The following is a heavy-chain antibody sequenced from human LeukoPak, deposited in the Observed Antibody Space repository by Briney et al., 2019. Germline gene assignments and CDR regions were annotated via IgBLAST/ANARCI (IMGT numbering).Heavy chain of an antibody. CDR1: GYTFTGYY. V-gene: IGHV1-2*02. Sequence: ASVKVSCKASGYTFTGYYMHWVRQAPGQGREGMGSINPNSGGTNYAQKFQGRVTMTRRTSFSTASMERSRLRHDDTAVYYFARGVIVVVPASPHFGYWGQVTLATVS. D-gene: IGHD2-2*01. J-gene: IGHJ4*02. CDR2: INPNSGGT. CDR3: ARGVIVVVPASPHFGY.